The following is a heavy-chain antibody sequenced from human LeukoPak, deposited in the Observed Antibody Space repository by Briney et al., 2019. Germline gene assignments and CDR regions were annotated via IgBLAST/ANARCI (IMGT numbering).Heavy chain of an antibody. CDR1: GGSISSSDHY. Sequence: SETLSLTCTVSGGSISSSDHYWGWIRQPPGKGLEWIGNIYYTGSSSYNSSLKSRVTISVDTSKNQFSLQLSSVTAADTAVYYCARENYCTNGVCWAFDPWGQGPLVTVSS. CDR3: ARENYCTNGVCWAFDP. D-gene: IGHD2-8*01. V-gene: IGHV4-39*07. J-gene: IGHJ5*02. CDR2: IYYTGSS.